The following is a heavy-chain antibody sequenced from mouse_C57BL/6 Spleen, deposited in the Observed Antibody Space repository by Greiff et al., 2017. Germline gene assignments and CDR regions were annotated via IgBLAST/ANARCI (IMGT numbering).Heavy chain of an antibody. CDR2: IWSDGST. CDR1: GFSLTSYG. D-gene: IGHD3-3*01. Sequence: VKLMESGPGLVAPSQSLSIPCTVSGFSLTSYGVHWVRQPPGKGLEWLVVIWSDGSTTYNSALKSRLSISKDNSKSQVFLKMNSLQTDDTAMYYCAREGPLYYAMDYWGQGTSVTVSS. J-gene: IGHJ4*01. CDR3: AREGPLYYAMDY. V-gene: IGHV2-6*03.